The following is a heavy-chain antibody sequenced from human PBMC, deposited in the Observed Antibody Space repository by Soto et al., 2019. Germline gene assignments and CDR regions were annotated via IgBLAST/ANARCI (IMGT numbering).Heavy chain of an antibody. Sequence: GGSLRLSCAASGFTFSSYGMHWVRQAPGKGLEWVAVISYDGSHKYYADSVKGRFTISRDNSKNTLYLQMNSLRAEDTAVYYCAKGEYYDSSGFMADYWGQGTLVTVCS. J-gene: IGHJ4*02. V-gene: IGHV3-30*18. CDR2: ISYDGSHK. D-gene: IGHD3-22*01. CDR1: GFTFSSYG. CDR3: AKGEYYDSSGFMADY.